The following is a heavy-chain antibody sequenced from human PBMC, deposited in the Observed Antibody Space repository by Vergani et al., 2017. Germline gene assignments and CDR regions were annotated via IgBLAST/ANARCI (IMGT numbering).Heavy chain of an antibody. CDR3: ARDPKSYCSGGSCFSVWGAFDI. V-gene: IGHV4-61*02. J-gene: IGHJ3*02. D-gene: IGHD2-15*01. CDR2: ILGSGTA. Sequence: QVQLQESGPGLVKPSQTLSLTCTVSGASMSSVGYYWTWIRQSAGKRLEWIGDILGSGTANYNPSFQGRVSMSVATSKNQFSLTLSSVNATDTAVYYCARDPKSYCSGGSCFSVWGAFDIWGRGTTVTVSS. CDR1: GASMSSVGYY.